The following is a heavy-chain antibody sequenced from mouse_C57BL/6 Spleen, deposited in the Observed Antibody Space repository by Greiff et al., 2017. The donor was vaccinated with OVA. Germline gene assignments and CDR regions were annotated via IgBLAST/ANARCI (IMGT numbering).Heavy chain of an antibody. V-gene: IGHV1-4*01. J-gene: IGHJ4*01. D-gene: IGHD2-1*01. CDR1: GYTFTSYT. Sequence: VKLMESGAELARPGASVKMSCKASGYTFTSYTMHWVKQRPGQGLEWIGYINPSSGYTKYNQKFKDKATLTADKSSSTAYMQLSSLTSEDSAVYYCARVYYGNYDYAMDYWGQGTSVTVSS. CDR2: INPSSGYT. CDR3: ARVYYGNYDYAMDY.